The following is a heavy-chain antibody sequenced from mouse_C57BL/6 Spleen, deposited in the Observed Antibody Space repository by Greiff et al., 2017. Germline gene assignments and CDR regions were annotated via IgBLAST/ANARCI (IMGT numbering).Heavy chain of an antibody. V-gene: IGHV1-50*01. CDR2: IDPSDSYT. Sequence: QVQLQQPGAELVKPGASVKLSCKASGYTFTSYWMQWVKQRPGQGLEWIGEIDPSDSYTNYNQKFKGKATLTVDTSSSTAYLQLSSLTSEDSAVYYCARFVYSTRAFDYWGQGTTLTVSS. CDR3: ARFVYSTRAFDY. CDR1: GYTFTSYW. D-gene: IGHD2-5*01. J-gene: IGHJ2*01.